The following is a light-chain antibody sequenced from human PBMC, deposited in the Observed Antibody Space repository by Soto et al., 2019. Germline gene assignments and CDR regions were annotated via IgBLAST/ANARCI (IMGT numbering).Light chain of an antibody. CDR2: AAS. CDR1: QSISSY. V-gene: IGKV1-39*01. CDR3: QQSYSTLPMYT. J-gene: IGKJ2*01. Sequence: DIQMTQSPSSLSASVGDRVTITCRASQSISSYLNWYQQKPGKAPKLLIYAASSLQSGVPSRFSGSGSGTDFTLTISSLQPEDFATYYCQQSYSTLPMYTFGQGTKLETK.